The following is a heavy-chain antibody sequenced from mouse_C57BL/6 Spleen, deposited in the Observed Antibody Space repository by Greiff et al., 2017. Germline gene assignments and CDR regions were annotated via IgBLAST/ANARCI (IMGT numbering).Heavy chain of an antibody. D-gene: IGHD1-1*01. CDR3: ARGITTVVYWYFDV. CDR2: INPSSGYT. J-gene: IGHJ1*03. Sequence: QVQLQQSGAELARPGASVKMSCKASGYTFTSYTMHWVKQRPGQGLEWIGYINPSSGYTKYNQKFKDKATLTADKSSSTAYMQLSSLTSEDAAVXDCARGITTVVYWYFDVWGTGTTVTVSS. V-gene: IGHV1-4*01. CDR1: GYTFTSYT.